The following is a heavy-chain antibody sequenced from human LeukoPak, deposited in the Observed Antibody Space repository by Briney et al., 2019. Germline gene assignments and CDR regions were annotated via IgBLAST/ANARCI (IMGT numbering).Heavy chain of an antibody. J-gene: IGHJ4*02. CDR3: AKIDAY. Sequence: GGSLRLSCAASGFTFSLSWMSWVRQAPGKGLEWVANIKQDGSEKYYVDSVKGRFTISRDNAKNSLHLQMNSLRAEDTAVYYCAKIDAYWGQGTLVTVSS. V-gene: IGHV3-7*01. CDR1: GFTFSLSW. CDR2: IKQDGSEK.